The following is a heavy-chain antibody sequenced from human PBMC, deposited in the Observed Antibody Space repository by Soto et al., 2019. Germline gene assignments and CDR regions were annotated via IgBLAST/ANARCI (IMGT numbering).Heavy chain of an antibody. Sequence: EVQLLESGGGLVQPGGSLRLSCAASGFPVSSYAMRWVRQAPVKGLEWVSAISGSGGSTYYADSVKGRFTISRDNSKNTLYLQMNSLRAEDTAGYYCARRGSGSYYDYWGQGTLVTVSS. CDR3: ARRGSGSYYDY. D-gene: IGHD1-26*01. V-gene: IGHV3-23*01. J-gene: IGHJ4*02. CDR1: GFPVSSYA. CDR2: ISGSGGST.